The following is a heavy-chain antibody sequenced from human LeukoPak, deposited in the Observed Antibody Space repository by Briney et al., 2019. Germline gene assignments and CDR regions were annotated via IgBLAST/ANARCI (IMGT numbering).Heavy chain of an antibody. D-gene: IGHD3-3*01. CDR2: IYPGDSDT. J-gene: IGHJ4*02. CDR1: GYSFTSYW. V-gene: IGHV5-51*01. CDR3: ARPYYDFWSGYPIGPYYFDY. Sequence: KRGESLKISCKGSGYSFTSYWIGWVRQMPGKGLEWMGIIYPGDSDTRYSPSFQGQVTISADKSISTAYLQWSSLKASDTAMYYCARPYYDFWSGYPIGPYYFDYWGQGTLVTVSS.